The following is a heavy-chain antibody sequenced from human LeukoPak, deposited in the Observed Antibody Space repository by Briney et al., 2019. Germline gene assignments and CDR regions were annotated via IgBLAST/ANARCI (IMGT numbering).Heavy chain of an antibody. Sequence: PSETLSLTCAVYGGSFSGYYWSWIRQPPGKGLEWIGEINHSGSTNYNPSLKGRVTISVDTSKNQFSLKLSSVTAADTAVYYCARLVTGYCSGGSCFFGLIATPNWFDPWGQGTLVTVSS. CDR2: INHSGST. CDR3: ARLVTGYCSGGSCFFGLIATPNWFDP. J-gene: IGHJ5*02. D-gene: IGHD2-15*01. CDR1: GGSFSGYY. V-gene: IGHV4-34*01.